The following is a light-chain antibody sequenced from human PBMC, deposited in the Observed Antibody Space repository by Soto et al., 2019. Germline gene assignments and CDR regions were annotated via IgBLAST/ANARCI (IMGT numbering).Light chain of an antibody. J-gene: IGLJ3*02. V-gene: IGLV1-47*01. CDR2: RNN. CDR3: CAYAGSGIWV. Sequence: QSVLTQPPSASGTPGQRVTISCSGSNSNIGSNYVHWYQHLPGTAPKLLIYRNNQRPSGVPDRFFGSKSGNMASLTISGLQAEDEADFYCCAYAGSGIWVFGGGTKLTVL. CDR1: NSNIGSNY.